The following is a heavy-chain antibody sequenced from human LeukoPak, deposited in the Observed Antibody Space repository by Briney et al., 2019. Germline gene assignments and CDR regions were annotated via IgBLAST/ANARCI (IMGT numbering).Heavy chain of an antibody. CDR3: ARYDSGEFDY. CDR1: GGSISSSSYY. Sequence: SETLSLTCTVSGGSISSSSYYWGWIRQPPGKGLEWIGNIYYSGSTYYNPSLKSRVTISGDTPKNQFSLQLSSVTAADTAVYYCARYDSGEFDYWGQGTLVTVSS. J-gene: IGHJ4*02. CDR2: IYYSGST. V-gene: IGHV4-39*01. D-gene: IGHD3-10*01.